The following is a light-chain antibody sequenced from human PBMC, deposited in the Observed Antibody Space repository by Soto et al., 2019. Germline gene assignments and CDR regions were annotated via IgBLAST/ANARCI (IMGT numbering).Light chain of an antibody. CDR3: QQYGNAPFT. CDR1: QSVSSSY. CDR2: GAS. J-gene: IGKJ3*01. Sequence: EIVLTRSPGTLSFSPGERATLTCRASQSVSSSYLALFQQKPGQAPRLLIYGASSRGTCIPDRFSGSGSGTDFTLTISRLEPEDFAVYYCQQYGNAPFTFGPGTKEDSK. V-gene: IGKV3-20*01.